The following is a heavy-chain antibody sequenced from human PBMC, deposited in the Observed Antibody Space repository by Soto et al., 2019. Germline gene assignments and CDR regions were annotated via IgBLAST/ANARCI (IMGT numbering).Heavy chain of an antibody. V-gene: IGHV3-11*06. Sequence: GGSLRLSCAASGFTFSDYYMSWIRQAPGKGLEWVSYISSSSSYTNYADSVKGLFTISRDNAKNSLYLQMNSLRAEDTAVYYFARVTKDYDILTGYYPDYGMDVWGQGTTVTVSS. CDR1: GFTFSDYY. CDR2: ISSSSSYT. J-gene: IGHJ6*02. CDR3: ARVTKDYDILTGYYPDYGMDV. D-gene: IGHD3-9*01.